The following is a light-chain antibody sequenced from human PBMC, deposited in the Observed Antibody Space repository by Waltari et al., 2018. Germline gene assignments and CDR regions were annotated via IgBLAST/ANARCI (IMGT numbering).Light chain of an antibody. CDR2: DVT. CDR1: SSDIGGYDY. Sequence: QSALTQPASVSGSPGQSITISCTGTSSDIGGYDYVAWYQQHPGKVPKLRIYDVTKRPPGVCDRLSGSKSGNPASLTISGLQADDEADYYCGSYTSSGTLLFGGGTTLTVL. CDR3: GSYTSSGTLL. V-gene: IGLV2-14*01. J-gene: IGLJ3*02.